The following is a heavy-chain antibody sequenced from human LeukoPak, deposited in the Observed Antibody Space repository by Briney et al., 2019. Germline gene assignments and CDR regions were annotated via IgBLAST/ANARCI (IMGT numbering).Heavy chain of an antibody. CDR2: IVVGCGNT. V-gene: IGHV1-58*01. Sequence: TSVKVSRKASGFTFTSSAVQWVRQARGQRLEWIGWIVVGCGNTNYAQKFQERVTITRDMSTSTAYMELSSLRSEDTAVYYCAASGWYRGRWFDPWGQGTLVTVSS. J-gene: IGHJ5*02. CDR1: GFTFTSSA. CDR3: AASGWYRGRWFDP. D-gene: IGHD6-19*01.